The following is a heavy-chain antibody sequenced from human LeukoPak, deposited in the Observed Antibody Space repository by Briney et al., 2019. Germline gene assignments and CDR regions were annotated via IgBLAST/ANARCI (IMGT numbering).Heavy chain of an antibody. CDR3: ARLTGYSSGWYVFGDYYYYYMDV. Sequence: SETLSLTCTVSGYSISSGYYWGWIRQPPGKGLEWIGSIYHSGSTYYNPSLKSRVTISVDKSKNQFTLKLSSVTAADTAVYYCARLTGYSSGWYVFGDYYYYYMDVWGKGTTVTVSS. D-gene: IGHD6-19*01. V-gene: IGHV4-38-2*02. CDR2: IYHSGST. CDR1: GYSISSGYY. J-gene: IGHJ6*03.